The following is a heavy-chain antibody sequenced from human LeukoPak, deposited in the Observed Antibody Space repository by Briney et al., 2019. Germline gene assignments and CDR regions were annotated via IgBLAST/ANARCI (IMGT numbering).Heavy chain of an antibody. CDR3: AKECDNWNAGYNWAVDYYYYGMDV. CDR2: IRGSGGST. V-gene: IGHV3-23*01. D-gene: IGHD1-20*01. J-gene: IGHJ6*02. CDR1: GFTFSSYA. Sequence: GGSLRLSCAASGFTFSSYAMSWVRQAPGKGLEGVSAIRGSGGSTYYADSVKGRFTISRDNSKNTLYLQMNSLRAEDTAVYSCAKECDNWNAGYNWAVDYYYYGMDVWGQGTTVTVSS.